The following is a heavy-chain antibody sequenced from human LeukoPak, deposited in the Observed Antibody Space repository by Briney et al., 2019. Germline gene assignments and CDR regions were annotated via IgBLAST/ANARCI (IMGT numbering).Heavy chain of an antibody. J-gene: IGHJ4*02. Sequence: GGSLRLSCAASGFTFSNYAMTWVRQAPGKGLEWVSTIGGSGGNTYYADSVKGRFTISRDNSKDTLYLQMNSLRAEDTAVYYCAKAPFAVHWGQGTLVTVSS. CDR1: GFTFSNYA. CDR3: AKAPFAVH. D-gene: IGHD2/OR15-2a*01. V-gene: IGHV3-23*01. CDR2: IGGSGGNT.